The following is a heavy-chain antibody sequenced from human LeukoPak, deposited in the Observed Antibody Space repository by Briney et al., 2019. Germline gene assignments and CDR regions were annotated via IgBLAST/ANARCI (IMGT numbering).Heavy chain of an antibody. CDR2: IYTSGST. J-gene: IGHJ4*02. V-gene: IGHV4-61*02. Sequence: SQTLSLTCTVSGGSISSGSYYWSWIRQPVGKGLEWIGRIYTSGSTNYNPSLKSRVTISVDTSKNQFSLKLSSVTAADTAVYYCARVVEDYYDSSGYYYYFDYWGQGTLVTVSS. D-gene: IGHD3-22*01. CDR3: ARVVEDYYDSSGYYYYFDY. CDR1: GGSISSGSYY.